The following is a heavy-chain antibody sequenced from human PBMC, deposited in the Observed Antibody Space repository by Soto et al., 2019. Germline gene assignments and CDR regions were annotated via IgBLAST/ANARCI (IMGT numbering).Heavy chain of an antibody. CDR2: ISNDGSSE. J-gene: IGHJ2*01. CDR1: GFSFNFYA. V-gene: IGHV3-30-3*01. CDR3: VRDSGANYGTFWYFDL. D-gene: IGHD5-18*01. Sequence: QVQLVESGGGVVQPGRSLRISCAATGFSFNFYAMYWVRQAPSKGLEWVAMISNDGSSENYADSVRGRFIISRDNSKKTLFLQMNSLRPEDTATYYCVRDSGANYGTFWYFDLWGRGTLVTVSS.